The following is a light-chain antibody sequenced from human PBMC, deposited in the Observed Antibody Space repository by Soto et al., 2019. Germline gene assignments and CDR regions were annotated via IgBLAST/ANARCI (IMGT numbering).Light chain of an antibody. V-gene: IGLV1-51*02. CDR3: GAWDTSLNGGL. Sequence: QSVLTQPPSVSAAPGQDVTISCSGSTSNIGLNDVAWYQQLPGTAPKLLLYENNKRPSGIADRFSGSKSGTSATLGITGLQTGDEADYYCGAWDTSLNGGLFGGGTKLTVL. CDR1: TSNIGLND. J-gene: IGLJ2*01. CDR2: ENN.